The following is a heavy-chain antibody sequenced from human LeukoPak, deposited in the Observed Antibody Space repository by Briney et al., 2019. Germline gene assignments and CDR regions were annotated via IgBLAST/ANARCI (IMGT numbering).Heavy chain of an antibody. CDR2: TNTHGTSA. Sequence: PGGSLRLSCAASGFTFNNYWMHWVRQAPGKGLVWVARTNTHGTSANCADSVKGRFIISRDNANNTLYLQMNGLRDEDTGVYYALAGYYYHYMDVWGKGTTVTVSS. D-gene: IGHD6-13*01. V-gene: IGHV3-74*01. CDR3: LAGYYYHYMDV. CDR1: GFTFNNYW. J-gene: IGHJ6*03.